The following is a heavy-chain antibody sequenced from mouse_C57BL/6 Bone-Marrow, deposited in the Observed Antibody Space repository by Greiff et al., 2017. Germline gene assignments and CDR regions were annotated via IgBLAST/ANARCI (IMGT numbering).Heavy chain of an antibody. CDR1: GYIFTGYT. D-gene: IGHD2-4*01. V-gene: IGHV1-62-2*01. Sequence: QVQLQQSGAELVKPGASVKLSCKASGYIFTGYTIHWVKQRSGQGLEWIGWFYPGSGSIKYNERFKDKATLTADKSSNTVYMELSRLTSEDSAVYFFARHERYYDYEGYFDYWGQGTTLTVSS. J-gene: IGHJ2*01. CDR3: ARHERYYDYEGYFDY. CDR2: FYPGSGSI.